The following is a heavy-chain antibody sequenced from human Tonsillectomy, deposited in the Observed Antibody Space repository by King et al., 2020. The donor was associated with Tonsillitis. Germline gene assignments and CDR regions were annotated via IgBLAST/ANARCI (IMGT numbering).Heavy chain of an antibody. V-gene: IGHV3-23*01. Sequence: PGKGLEWVSAISGSGGSTDYADSVKGRFTISRDNSKNTLNLQMDSLRAEGPAVYYCAKGGDDSSASCYNGGMDFWGQVTTVTV. J-gene: IGHJ6*02. CDR3: AKGGDDSSASCYNGGMDF. D-gene: IGHD2-2*02. CDR2: ISGSGGST.